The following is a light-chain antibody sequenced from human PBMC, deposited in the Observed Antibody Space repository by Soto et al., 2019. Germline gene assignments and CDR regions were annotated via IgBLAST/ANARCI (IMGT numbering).Light chain of an antibody. CDR1: QDIGND. J-gene: IGKJ1*01. V-gene: IGKV1-17*01. CDR2: STY. CDR3: LQHNSYPRT. Sequence: DIQMTQSPSSLSASVGDRVTITCRASQDIGNDLGWHQQKPGKAPKRLIYSTYSLQTGVPSRFSGSGSGTDFSLIISLLQPEDSATYFCLQHNSYPRTFGQGTKVEV.